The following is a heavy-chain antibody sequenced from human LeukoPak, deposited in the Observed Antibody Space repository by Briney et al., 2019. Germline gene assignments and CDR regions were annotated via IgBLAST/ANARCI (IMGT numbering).Heavy chain of an antibody. CDR1: GFTFSSYA. V-gene: IGHV3-23*01. Sequence: GGSLRLSCAACGFTFSSYAMSLVRQAPGKGLEWVSAISGSGGSTYYADSVKGRFTISRDNSKNTLYLQMNSLRAEDTAVYYCAKDSLDFWSGYYNYYYYYGMDVWGQGTTVTVSS. D-gene: IGHD3-3*01. CDR2: ISGSGGST. CDR3: AKDSLDFWSGYYNYYYYYGMDV. J-gene: IGHJ6*02.